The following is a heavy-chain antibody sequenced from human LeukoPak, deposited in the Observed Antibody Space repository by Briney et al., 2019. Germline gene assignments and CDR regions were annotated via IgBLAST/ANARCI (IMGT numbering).Heavy chain of an antibody. J-gene: IGHJ4*02. CDR1: GGTFSSYA. CDR2: IIPIFGTA. V-gene: IGHV1-69*06. Sequence: ASVKVSCKASGGTFSSYAISWVRQAPGQGLEWMGGIIPIFGTANYAQKFQGRVTITVDKSTSTAYMELSSLRSEDTAVYYCARALGYCSSTSCSYFDYWGQGTLVTVSS. CDR3: ARALGYCSSTSCSYFDY. D-gene: IGHD2-2*01.